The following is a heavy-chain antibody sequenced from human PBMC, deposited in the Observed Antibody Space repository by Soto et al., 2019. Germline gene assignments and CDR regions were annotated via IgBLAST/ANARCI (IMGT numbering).Heavy chain of an antibody. CDR3: ATAATMLVVAGIDY. J-gene: IGHJ4*02. Sequence: QVQLVEPGGGLVQAGRSLRLSCAASGFISRSYGMQWVRPAPGKGLEWVAVISYEGSNKYYADSVKGRCTTSRDNSKNTLYLQMNSLRTEDTAVYYCATAATMLVVAGIDYWGQGTPVTVSS. CDR2: ISYEGSNK. CDR1: GFISRSYG. D-gene: IGHD3-22*01. V-gene: IGHV3-30*03.